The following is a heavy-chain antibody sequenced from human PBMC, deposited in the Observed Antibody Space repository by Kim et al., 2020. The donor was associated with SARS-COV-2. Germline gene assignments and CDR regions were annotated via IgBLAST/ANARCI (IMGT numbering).Heavy chain of an antibody. V-gene: IGHV3-9*01. CDR3: AKDLSYCSSTSCFYGMDV. D-gene: IGHD2-2*01. J-gene: IGHJ6*01. CDR2: ISWNSGSI. Sequence: GGSLRLSCAASGFTFDDYAMHWVRQAPGKGLEWVSGISWNSGSIGYADSVKGRFTISRDNAKNSLYLQMNSLRAEDTALYYCAKDLSYCSSTSCFYGMDV. CDR1: GFTFDDYA.